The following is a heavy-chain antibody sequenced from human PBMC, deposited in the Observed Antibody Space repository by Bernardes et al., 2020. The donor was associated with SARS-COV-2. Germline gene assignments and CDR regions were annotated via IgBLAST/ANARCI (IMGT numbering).Heavy chain of an antibody. CDR3: ARGHHDFWSNYNDAFDI. J-gene: IGHJ3*02. CDR2: ITSSSSAI. Sequence: GGSLRLSCAASGFTFSSYSMNWVRQAPGKGLEWVSNITSSSSAIYYVDSVKGRFTISRDNAKNSLYLQMNSLRAEDTAVYYCARGHHDFWSNYNDAFDIWGQGTMVTVSS. D-gene: IGHD3-3*01. CDR1: GFTFSSYS. V-gene: IGHV3-48*01.